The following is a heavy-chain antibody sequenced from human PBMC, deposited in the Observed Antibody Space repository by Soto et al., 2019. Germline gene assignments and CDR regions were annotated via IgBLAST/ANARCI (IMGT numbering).Heavy chain of an antibody. CDR2: ISGNGGDI. J-gene: IGHJ6*02. CDR3: AKRGDIVEVSRTFVGYGMDV. Sequence: LRLSCAASGFTFRNYAMSWVRQAPGKGLEWVSRISGNGGDINYADSVKRRLTISRDNSKNTLYLQMNSLRAEDTAVYYCAKRGDIVEVSRTFVGYGMDVWGQGTTVTVSS. D-gene: IGHD2-2*01. CDR1: GFTFRNYA. V-gene: IGHV3-23*01.